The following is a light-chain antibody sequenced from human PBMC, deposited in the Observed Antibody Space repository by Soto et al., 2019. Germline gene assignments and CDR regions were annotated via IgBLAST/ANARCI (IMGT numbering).Light chain of an antibody. CDR3: AAWDGSLNGVV. CDR2: SSN. J-gene: IGLJ3*02. V-gene: IGLV1-44*01. CDR1: NSNIGSNT. Sequence: QSVLTQPPSASGPPGQRVTISCSGSNSNIGSNTVNWYQQFPGAAPKLLVYSSNLRPSGVPDRFSGSKSGTSASLAISGLQSEDESDYYCAAWDGSLNGVVFGGGTKLTVL.